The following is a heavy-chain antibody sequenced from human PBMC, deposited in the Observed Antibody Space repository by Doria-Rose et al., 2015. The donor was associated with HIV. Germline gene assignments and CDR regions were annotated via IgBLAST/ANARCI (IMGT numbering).Heavy chain of an antibody. CDR3: ARDRGDY. J-gene: IGHJ4*02. V-gene: IGHV4-4*07. CDR2: IYSTGST. Sequence: WVRQAAGKGLEWIGRIYSTGSTNYNPSLRSRVTISIDTSRSQFSLSLRSVTAADTAFYFCARDRGDYWGQGALVTVTS.